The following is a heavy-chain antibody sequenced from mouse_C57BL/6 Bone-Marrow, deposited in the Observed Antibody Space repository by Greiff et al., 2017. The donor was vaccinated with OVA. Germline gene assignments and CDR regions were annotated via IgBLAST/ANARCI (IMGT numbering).Heavy chain of an antibody. CDR2: IYPGDGDT. V-gene: IGHV1-80*01. J-gene: IGHJ4*01. Sequence: VQLQQSGAELVKPGASVKISCKASGYAFSSYWMNWVKQRPGRGLEWIGKIYPGDGDTNYNGKFKGKATLTADKSSSTAYMQLSSLTSEDSAVYCCARYSNYDYAMDYWGQGTSVTVAS. CDR1: GYAFSSYW. D-gene: IGHD2-5*01. CDR3: ARYSNYDYAMDY.